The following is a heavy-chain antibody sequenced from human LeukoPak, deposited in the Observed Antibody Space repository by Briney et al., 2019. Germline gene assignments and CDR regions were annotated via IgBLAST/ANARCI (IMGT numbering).Heavy chain of an antibody. CDR1: GGSISSGGYY. J-gene: IGHJ4*02. V-gene: IGHV4-31*03. CDR3: ARATATVTPYFDY. Sequence: SETLSLTCTVSGGSISSGGYYWSWIRQHPGKGLEWIGYIYYSGSTYYNPSLKSRVTISVDTSKNQFSLKLSSVAAADTAVYYCARATATVTPYFDYWGQGTLVTVSS. CDR2: IYYSGST. D-gene: IGHD4-17*01.